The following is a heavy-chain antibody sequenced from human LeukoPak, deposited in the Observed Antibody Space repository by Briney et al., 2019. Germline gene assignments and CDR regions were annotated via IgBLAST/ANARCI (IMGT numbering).Heavy chain of an antibody. CDR3: AREAAAALLYFDY. CDR1: GGTFSSYA. Sequence: SVKLSCKASGGTFSSYAISWVRQAPGQGLEWMGRIIPIFGTANYAQKFQGRVTITTDESTSTAYMELSSLRSEDTAVYYCAREAAAALLYFDYWGQGTLVTVSS. D-gene: IGHD6-13*01. CDR2: IIPIFGTA. J-gene: IGHJ4*02. V-gene: IGHV1-69*05.